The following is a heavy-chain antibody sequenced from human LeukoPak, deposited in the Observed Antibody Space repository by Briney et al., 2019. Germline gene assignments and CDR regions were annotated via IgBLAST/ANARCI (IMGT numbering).Heavy chain of an antibody. Sequence: GGSLRLSCAASGFIFRNYGMNWVRQAPGRGLEWVSGISPGGDKLYYADSVKGRFTISRDNAKNSLYLQMNSLRAEDTAVYYCARDYGGSSPFDYWGQGTLVTVSS. CDR2: ISPGGDKL. CDR3: ARDYGGSSPFDY. CDR1: GFIFRNYG. D-gene: IGHD4-23*01. V-gene: IGHV3-21*01. J-gene: IGHJ4*02.